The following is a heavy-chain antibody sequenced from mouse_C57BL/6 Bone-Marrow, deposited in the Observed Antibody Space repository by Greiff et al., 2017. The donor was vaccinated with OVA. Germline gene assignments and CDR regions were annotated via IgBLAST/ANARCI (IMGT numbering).Heavy chain of an antibody. CDR2: ILPGSGST. J-gene: IGHJ3*01. Sequence: VHLVESGAELMKPGASVKLSCKATGYTFTGYWIEWVKQRPGHGLEWIGEILPGSGSTNYNEKFKGKATFTADTSSNTAYMQLSSLTTEDSAIYYCARSLYYGYDVRFAYWGQGTLVTVSA. CDR1: GYTFTGYW. V-gene: IGHV1-9*01. D-gene: IGHD2-2*01. CDR3: ARSLYYGYDVRFAY.